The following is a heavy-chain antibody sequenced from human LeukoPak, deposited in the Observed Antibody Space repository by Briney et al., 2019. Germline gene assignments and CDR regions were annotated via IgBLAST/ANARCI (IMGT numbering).Heavy chain of an antibody. J-gene: IGHJ5*02. CDR1: GESFSGYY. CDR3: ARGRKVVAYKPFDP. V-gene: IGHV4-34*01. Sequence: SETLSLTCADYGESFSGYYWSWIRQPPGKGLEWIGEINHSGSTNHNPSLKSRVTISVDTSKNQFSLKLSSVTAADTAVYYCARGRKVVAYKPFDPWGQGTLVTVSS. D-gene: IGHD1-14*01. CDR2: INHSGST.